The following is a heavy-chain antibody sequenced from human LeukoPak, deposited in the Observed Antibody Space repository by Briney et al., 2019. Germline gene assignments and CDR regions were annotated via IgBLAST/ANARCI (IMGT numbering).Heavy chain of an antibody. D-gene: IGHD1-20*01. CDR2: IYHSGST. Sequence: SGTLSLTCAVSGGSISSSNWWSWVRQPPGKGLEWIGEIYHSGSTNYNPSLKSRVTISVDKSKNQFSLKLSSVTAADTAVYYCARDPITGTTSAYYYYGMDVWGQGTTVTVSS. CDR3: ARDPITGTTSAYYYYGMDV. J-gene: IGHJ6*02. V-gene: IGHV4-4*02. CDR1: GGSISSSNW.